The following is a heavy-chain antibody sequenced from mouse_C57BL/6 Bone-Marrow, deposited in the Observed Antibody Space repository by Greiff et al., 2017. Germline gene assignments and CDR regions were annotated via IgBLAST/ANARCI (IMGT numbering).Heavy chain of an antibody. CDR2: IDPKSGGT. CDR3: AREGNDYDDGSWFAY. V-gene: IGHV1-72*01. Sequence: QVQLQQPGAELVKPGASVKLSCKASGYTFTSYWMHWVKQRPGRGLEWIGRIDPKSGGTKSNEKFKSKATLTVDKPSSTAYMQLSSLTSEDSAVYYCAREGNDYDDGSWFAYWGQGTLVTVSA. J-gene: IGHJ3*01. CDR1: GYTFTSYW. D-gene: IGHD2-4*01.